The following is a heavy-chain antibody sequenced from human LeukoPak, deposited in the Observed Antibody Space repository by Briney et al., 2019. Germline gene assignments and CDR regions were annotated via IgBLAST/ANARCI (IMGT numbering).Heavy chain of an antibody. V-gene: IGHV1-46*01. CDR2: INPSGGST. CDR3: ARGLLKYYYYMDV. CDR1: GYTFTSYY. Sequence: ASVKVSCKASGYTFTSYYMHWVRQAPGQGLEWMGIINPSGGSTSYAQKFQGRVTITTDESTSTAYMELSSLRSGDTAVYYCARGLLKYYYYMDVWGKGPRSPSP. J-gene: IGHJ6*03. D-gene: IGHD2/OR15-2a*01.